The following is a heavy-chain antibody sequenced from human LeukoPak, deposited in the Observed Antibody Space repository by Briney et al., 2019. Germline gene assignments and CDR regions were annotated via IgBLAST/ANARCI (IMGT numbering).Heavy chain of an antibody. Sequence: PGGSLRLSCAVSGFTFSTYWMHWVRQVPGKGLLWVSRINTDGSRITYADSVKGRFTISRDNAMNTVYLQMNSLRAEDTAVYYCARVLSGSWDWFDPWGQGTLVTVSS. CDR1: GFTFSTYW. V-gene: IGHV3-74*01. CDR2: INTDGSRI. D-gene: IGHD3-22*01. J-gene: IGHJ5*02. CDR3: ARVLSGSWDWFDP.